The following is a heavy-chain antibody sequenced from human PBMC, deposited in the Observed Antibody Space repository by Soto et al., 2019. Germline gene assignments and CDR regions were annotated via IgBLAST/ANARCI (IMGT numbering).Heavy chain of an antibody. Sequence: QVQLVQSGAEVKKPGSSVKVSCKASGGTFSSYAISWVRQTPGQGLEWMGGIIPIFGTANYALKFQGRVTITEDESXXTAYMELSSLRSDDTAVYYCARTDKYGGGDCYWGYWGQGTLVAFSS. D-gene: IGHD2-21*02. CDR1: GGTFSSYA. CDR3: ARTDKYGGGDCYWGY. J-gene: IGHJ1*01. V-gene: IGHV1-69*12. CDR2: IIPIFGTA.